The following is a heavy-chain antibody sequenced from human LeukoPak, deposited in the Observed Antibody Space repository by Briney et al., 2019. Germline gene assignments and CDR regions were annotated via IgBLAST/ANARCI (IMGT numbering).Heavy chain of an antibody. Sequence: PSETLSLTCTVSGGSISTYYWSWTRQPPGKGLEWIGYIYYSGSTNYNPSLKSRVTISVDTSKNQFSLKLSSVTAADTAVYYCVYYYGSGSVEYWGQGTLVTVSS. J-gene: IGHJ4*02. CDR1: GGSISTYY. D-gene: IGHD3-10*01. CDR2: IYYSGST. CDR3: VYYYGSGSVEY. V-gene: IGHV4-59*08.